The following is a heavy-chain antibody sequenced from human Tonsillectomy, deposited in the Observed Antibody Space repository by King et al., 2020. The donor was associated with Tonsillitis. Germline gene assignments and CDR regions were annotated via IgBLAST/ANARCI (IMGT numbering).Heavy chain of an antibody. Sequence: VQLVESGGGLVKPGGSLRLSCAASGFTFSSHTMNWVRQAPGKGLEWVSSISSSSSYIYYVDSVKGRFTISRDNAQNSLYLQMNSLRAEDTAVYYCARGGAAAGTEALDIWGQGTVVTVSS. CDR3: ARGGAAAGTEALDI. D-gene: IGHD6-13*01. CDR1: GFTFSSHT. J-gene: IGHJ3*02. V-gene: IGHV3-21*01. CDR2: ISSSSSYI.